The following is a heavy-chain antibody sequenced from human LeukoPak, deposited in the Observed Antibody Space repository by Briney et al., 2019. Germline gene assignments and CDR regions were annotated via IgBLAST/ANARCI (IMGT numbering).Heavy chain of an antibody. CDR3: ARSGGNYYSI. CDR1: GYRFTSYW. CDR2: IYPGDSDT. D-gene: IGHD1-26*01. V-gene: IGHV5-51*01. J-gene: IGHJ3*02. Sequence: GESLKISWKGSGYRFTSYWIGWVRQMPGKGLEWMGIIYPGDSDTIYSPSFQGQVTISADKSTSTVNLQWSSLKASDTAMYYCARSGGNYYSIWGQGTMVTVSS.